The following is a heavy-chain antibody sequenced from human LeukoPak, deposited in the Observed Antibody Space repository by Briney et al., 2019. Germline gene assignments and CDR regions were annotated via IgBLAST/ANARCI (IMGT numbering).Heavy chain of an antibody. CDR3: ARSELLWFGGVNSGFDY. CDR1: GDSISSINW. J-gene: IGHJ4*02. CDR2: IYHSGST. Sequence: SGTLSLTCTVSGDSISSINWWSWVRQPPGKGLEWIGEIYHSGSTNYNPSLKSRVTISVDKSTSQFSLQLSSVTAADTAVYYCARSELLWFGGVNSGFDYWGQGTLVTVSS. V-gene: IGHV4-4*02. D-gene: IGHD3-10*01.